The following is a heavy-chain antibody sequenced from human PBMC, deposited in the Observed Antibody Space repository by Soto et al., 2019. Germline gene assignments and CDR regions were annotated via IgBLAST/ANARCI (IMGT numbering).Heavy chain of an antibody. D-gene: IGHD4-17*01. V-gene: IGHV4-4*02. J-gene: IGHJ5*02. CDR1: GGSISSSNW. CDR2: IYHSGST. CDR3: ARVGATVTNWFDP. Sequence: QVQLQESGPGLVKPSGTLSLTCAVSGGSISSSNWWSWVRQPPGKGLEWIGEIYHSGSTNYNPSHNSRDTISVDKSKNQFALKLSSVTAADTAVYYCARVGATVTNWFDPWGQGTLVTVSS.